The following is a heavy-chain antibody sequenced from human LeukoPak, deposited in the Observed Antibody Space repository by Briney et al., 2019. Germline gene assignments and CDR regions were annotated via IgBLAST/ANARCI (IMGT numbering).Heavy chain of an antibody. D-gene: IGHD2-2*01. J-gene: IGHJ4*02. V-gene: IGHV3-30-3*01. CDR1: GFTFSSYA. CDR3: ARDQGCSSTSCWAIYFDY. CDR2: ISYDGSNK. Sequence: TGGSLRLSCAASGFTFSSYAMHWVRQAPGKGLEWVAVISYDGSNKYYADSVKGRFTISRDNSKNTLYLQMNSLRAEDTAVYYCARDQGCSSTSCWAIYFDYWGQGTLVTVSS.